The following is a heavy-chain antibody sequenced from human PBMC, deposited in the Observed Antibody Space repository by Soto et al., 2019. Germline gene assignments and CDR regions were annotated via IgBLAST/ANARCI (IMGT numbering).Heavy chain of an antibody. D-gene: IGHD1-1*01. CDR1: DGSLSDDY. V-gene: IGHV4-34*02. Sequence: QVQLQQWGAGLLKPSETLSLTCAVYDGSLSDDYYTWTRQSPGKGLEWIGEIHPSGSTYYNPFLKTQVTLSQDTSTKQFSLNLLSVTAADTGEYYCSRGNDAYKGGRTWGQGTLVTVSS. CDR3: SRGNDAYKGGRT. J-gene: IGHJ5*02. CDR2: IHPSGST.